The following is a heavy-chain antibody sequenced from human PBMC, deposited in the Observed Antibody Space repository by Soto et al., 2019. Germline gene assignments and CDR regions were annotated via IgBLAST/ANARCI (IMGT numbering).Heavy chain of an antibody. CDR2: ISGSGGTT. D-gene: IGHD2-15*01. Sequence: EVQLLESGGGLVQSGGSLRLSCAASGVTCSSYAMSWVRPAPGKGLEWVSAISGSGGTTYYTESVKGRFTISRYNSKNTLYLQMNTLRAEDTAVDYCTKGGDEVVATHQDAFDGWGQGTVVTVSS. V-gene: IGHV3-23*01. CDR3: TKGGDEVVATHQDAFDG. CDR1: GVTCSSYA. J-gene: IGHJ3*01.